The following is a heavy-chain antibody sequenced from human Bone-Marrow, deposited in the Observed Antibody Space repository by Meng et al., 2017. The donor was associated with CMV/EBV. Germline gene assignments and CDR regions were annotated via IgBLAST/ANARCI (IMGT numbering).Heavy chain of an antibody. CDR3: ARSLVGATTAFDI. D-gene: IGHD1-26*01. V-gene: IGHV1-46*01. J-gene: IGHJ3*02. CDR1: GYTFTTYY. Sequence: ASVKVSCKASGYTFTTYYMHWVRQAPGQGLEWMGIINPSGGSTSYAQKFQGRVTLTRDTSTSTVYMKLSSLRSEDTAVYYCARSLVGATTAFDIWGQGTMVTVSS. CDR2: INPSGGST.